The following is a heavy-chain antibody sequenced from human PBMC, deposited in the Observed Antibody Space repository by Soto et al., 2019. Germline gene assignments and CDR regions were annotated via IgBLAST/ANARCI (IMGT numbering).Heavy chain of an antibody. D-gene: IGHD4-17*01. CDR3: ARTTVTTLKNYGMDV. Sequence: ASVKVSCKASGYTFTGYYMHWVRQAPGQGLEWMGWINPNSGGTNYAQKFQGWVTMTRDTSISTAYMELSRLRSDDTAVYYCARTTVTTLKNYGMDVWGQGTTVTVSS. V-gene: IGHV1-2*04. CDR1: GYTFTGYY. J-gene: IGHJ6*02. CDR2: INPNSGGT.